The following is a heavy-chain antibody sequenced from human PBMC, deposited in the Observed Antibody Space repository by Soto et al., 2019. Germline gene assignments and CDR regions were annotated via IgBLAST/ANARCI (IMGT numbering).Heavy chain of an antibody. CDR3: ATFGYSYGPEGNYFDY. J-gene: IGHJ4*02. CDR2: ISSSSSTI. V-gene: IGHV3-48*01. CDR1: GFTFSSYS. D-gene: IGHD5-18*01. Sequence: PGGSPRLSCAASGFTFSSYSMNWVRQAPGKGLEWVSYISSSSSTIYYADSVKGRFTISRDNAKNSLYLQMNSLRAEDTAVYYCATFGYSYGPEGNYFDYWGQGTLVTVSS.